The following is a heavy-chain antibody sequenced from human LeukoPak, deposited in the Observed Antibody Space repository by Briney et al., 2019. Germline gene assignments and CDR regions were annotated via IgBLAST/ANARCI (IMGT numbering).Heavy chain of an antibody. V-gene: IGHV4-59*01. CDR1: GGSISSYY. J-gene: IGHJ6*03. D-gene: IGHD6-6*01. Sequence: SETLSLTCTVSGGSISSYYWSWIRQPPGKGLEWIGYIYYSGSTNYNPSLKSRVTISVDTSKNQFSLKLSPVTAADTAVYYCARGLKEYSHSYYYYMDVWGKGTTVTVSS. CDR3: ARGLKEYSHSYYYYMDV. CDR2: IYYSGST.